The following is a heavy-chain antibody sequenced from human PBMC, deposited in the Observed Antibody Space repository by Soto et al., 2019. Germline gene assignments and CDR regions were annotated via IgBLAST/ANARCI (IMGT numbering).Heavy chain of an antibody. D-gene: IGHD3-10*01. CDR2: ISGSGGST. Sequence: GGSLILSCAASGFTFSSYAMSWVRQAPGKGLEWVSAISGSGGSTYYADSVKGRFTISRDNSKNTLYLQMNSLRAEDTAVYYCARGVWFEQFDYWGQGTLVTVSS. V-gene: IGHV3-23*01. J-gene: IGHJ4*02. CDR3: ARGVWFEQFDY. CDR1: GFTFSSYA.